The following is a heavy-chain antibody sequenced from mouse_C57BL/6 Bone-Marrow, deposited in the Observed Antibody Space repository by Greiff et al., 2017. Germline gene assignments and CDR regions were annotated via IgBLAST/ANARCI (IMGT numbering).Heavy chain of an antibody. V-gene: IGHV1-69*01. CDR1: GYTFTSYW. Sequence: VQLQQPGAELVMPGASVKLSCMASGYTFTSYWMHWVKQRPGQGLEWIGEIDPSDSYTNYNQKFKGKSTLTVDKSSSKAYMKLSSLTSEDTAVYYCARWYYGSKDYGGQGTTLTVSS. J-gene: IGHJ2*01. CDR3: ARWYYGSKDY. CDR2: IDPSDSYT. D-gene: IGHD1-1*01.